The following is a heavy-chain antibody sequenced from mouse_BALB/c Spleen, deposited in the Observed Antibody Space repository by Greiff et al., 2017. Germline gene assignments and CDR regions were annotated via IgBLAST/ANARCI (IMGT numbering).Heavy chain of an antibody. CDR2: ISSGSSTI. CDR3: AREGGPYYYGSSPGYFDY. CDR1: GFTFSSFG. J-gene: IGHJ2*01. D-gene: IGHD1-1*01. Sequence: EVQRVESGGGLVQPGGSRKLSCAASGFTFSSFGMHWVRQAPEKGLEWVAYISSGSSTIYYADTVKGRFTISRDNPKNTLFLQMTSLRSEDTAMYYCAREGGPYYYGSSPGYFDYWGQGTTLTVSS. V-gene: IGHV5-17*02.